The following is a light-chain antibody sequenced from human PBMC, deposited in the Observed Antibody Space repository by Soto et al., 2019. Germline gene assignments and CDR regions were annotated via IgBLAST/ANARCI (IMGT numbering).Light chain of an antibody. CDR2: EVS. CDR1: SSDVDDYNY. V-gene: IGLV2-8*01. Sequence: QSALTQPPSASGSPGQSVTISCTGTSSDVDDYNYVSWYQQYPGKAPKLMIYEVSKRPSGVPDRFSGSKSGNTASLTVSGLQAEDEADYYCSSYAGSNNWVFGGGTKLTVL. CDR3: SSYAGSNNWV. J-gene: IGLJ3*02.